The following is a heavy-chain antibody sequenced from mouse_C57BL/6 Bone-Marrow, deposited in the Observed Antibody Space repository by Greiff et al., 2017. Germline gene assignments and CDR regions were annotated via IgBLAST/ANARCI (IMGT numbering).Heavy chain of an antibody. D-gene: IGHD1-1*01. V-gene: IGHV1-69*01. CDR1: GYTFTSYW. Sequence: QVQLQQPGAELVMPGASVKLSCKASGYTFTSYWMHWVKQRPGQGLEWIGEIDPSDSYTNYNQKFKGKSTLTVDKSSSTAYMQLSSLTSEDSAVYYCARIIVVAYYYGSSYVYYAMDYWGQGTSGTVSS. J-gene: IGHJ4*01. CDR3: ARIIVVAYYYGSSYVYYAMDY. CDR2: IDPSDSYT.